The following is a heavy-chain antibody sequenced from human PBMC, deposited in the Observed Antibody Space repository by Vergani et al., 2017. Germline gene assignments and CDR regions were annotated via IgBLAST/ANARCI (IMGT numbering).Heavy chain of an antibody. V-gene: IGHV3-30*02. D-gene: IGHD2-15*01. Sequence: QVQLVESGGGVVQPGGSLTLSCAASGFTFNSYGMHWVRQAPGKGLEWVAFIRSDESRRYYGDSMEGPFTISRDNSKNTLYLQMKSLRPEDTAVYYCAKEGGGYCSGGTCYPEYWGQGTLVIVSS. CDR1: GFTFNSYG. CDR3: AKEGGGYCSGGTCYPEY. J-gene: IGHJ4*02. CDR2: IRSDESRR.